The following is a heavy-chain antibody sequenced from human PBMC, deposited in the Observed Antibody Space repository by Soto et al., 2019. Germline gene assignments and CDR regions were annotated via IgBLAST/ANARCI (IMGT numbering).Heavy chain of an antibody. J-gene: IGHJ6*02. CDR1: GGTFSSYA. V-gene: IGHV1-69*13. Sequence: SVKVSCKASGGTFSSYAISWVRQAPGQGLEWMGGIIPIFGTANYAQKFQGRVTITADESTSTAYMELSSLRSEDTAVYYCARCYCSSTSCRTYYYYGMDVWGQGTTVTVSS. CDR2: IIPIFGTA. D-gene: IGHD2-2*01. CDR3: ARCYCSSTSCRTYYYYGMDV.